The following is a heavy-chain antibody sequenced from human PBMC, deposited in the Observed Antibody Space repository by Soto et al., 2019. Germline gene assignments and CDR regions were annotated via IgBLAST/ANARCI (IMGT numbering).Heavy chain of an antibody. CDR1: GSSFSRYW. Sequence: GESLKLSCKGSGSSFSRYWISWVLQKPGKGLEWMGRIHPLDSHPNYSPSFEGRVNISADRYIATAYLHWTSRETSDTAIYYYSRHQEGMVAEDSWGQGTLVTVSS. V-gene: IGHV5-10-1*01. J-gene: IGHJ4*02. D-gene: IGHD2-15*01. CDR2: IHPLDSHP. CDR3: SRHQEGMVAEDS.